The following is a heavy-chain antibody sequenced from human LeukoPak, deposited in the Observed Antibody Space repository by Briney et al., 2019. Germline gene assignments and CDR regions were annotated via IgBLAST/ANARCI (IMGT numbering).Heavy chain of an antibody. V-gene: IGHV3-7*01. Sequence: GGSLRLSCAASGFTFSSYWMSWVRQAPGKGLEWVANIKQDGSEKYYVDSVKGRFTISRDNAKNSLYLQMNSLRAEDTAVYYCARTNYGDFLQFDYWGQGTLVTVSS. J-gene: IGHJ4*02. CDR3: ARTNYGDFLQFDY. CDR1: GFTFSSYW. D-gene: IGHD4-17*01. CDR2: IKQDGSEK.